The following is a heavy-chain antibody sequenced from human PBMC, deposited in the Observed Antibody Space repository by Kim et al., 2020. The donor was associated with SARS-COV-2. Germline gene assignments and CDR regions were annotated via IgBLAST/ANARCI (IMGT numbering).Heavy chain of an antibody. Sequence: YADSVKGRFTISRDNSKNTLYLQIKSLRAEDTAVYYCAKDRGRVAGYYDSWGQGSLVIVSS. J-gene: IGHJ4*02. CDR3: AKDRGRVAGYYDS. V-gene: IGHV3-23*01. D-gene: IGHD6-19*01.